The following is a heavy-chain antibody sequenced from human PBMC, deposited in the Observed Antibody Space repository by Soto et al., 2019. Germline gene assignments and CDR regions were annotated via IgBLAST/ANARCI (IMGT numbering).Heavy chain of an antibody. J-gene: IGHJ4*02. CDR2: MYYSGGT. D-gene: IGHD6-19*01. V-gene: IGHV4-61*01. CDR1: GDSVSSNSYY. CDR3: AAGWSPRPLDY. Sequence: QVQLQESGPGLVKPSETLSLTCTVSGDSVSSNSYYWSWLRQPPGKGLEWIAYMYYSGGTNYNPSLKSRVTVSVDTSKNQFSLRLSSVTAADTALYYCAAGWSPRPLDYWGQGTLVTVSS.